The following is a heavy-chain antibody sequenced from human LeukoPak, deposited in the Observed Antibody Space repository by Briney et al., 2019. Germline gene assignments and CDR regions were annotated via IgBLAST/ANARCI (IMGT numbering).Heavy chain of an antibody. J-gene: IGHJ4*02. CDR2: INWNGGST. CDR1: GFTFDDYG. Sequence: GSLRLSCAASGFTFDDYGMSWVRQAPGKGLEWVSGINWNGGSTGYADSVKGGFTISRDNAKNSLYLQMNSLRAEDTALYYCARGGYYYDSSGYSLDYWGQGTLVTVSS. D-gene: IGHD3-22*01. CDR3: ARGGYYYDSSGYSLDY. V-gene: IGHV3-20*04.